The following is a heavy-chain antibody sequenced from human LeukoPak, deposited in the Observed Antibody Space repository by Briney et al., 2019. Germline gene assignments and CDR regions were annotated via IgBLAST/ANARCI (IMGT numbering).Heavy chain of an antibody. Sequence: PGGSLRLSCAASGFTFSLYDMHWVRQATGKSLEWVSGIGTVGDTYYADSVKGRFTISRENAKISLSLQMDSLRAGDTAVYYCTRDLREGTTPDASDIWGQGTMVTVSS. J-gene: IGHJ3*02. CDR2: IGTVGDT. CDR3: TRDLREGTTPDASDI. D-gene: IGHD1-7*01. V-gene: IGHV3-13*01. CDR1: GFTFSLYD.